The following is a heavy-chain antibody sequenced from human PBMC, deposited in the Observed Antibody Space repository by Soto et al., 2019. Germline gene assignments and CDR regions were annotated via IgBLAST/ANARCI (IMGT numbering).Heavy chain of an antibody. J-gene: IGHJ4*02. CDR2: IWYDGSKR. CDR3: ARSSGLSIDY. V-gene: IGHV3-33*01. D-gene: IGHD6-19*01. CDR1: GFSFSSYG. Sequence: QVQLVESGGGVVQPGRSLRLSCAASGFSFSSYGMHWVRQAPGKGLEWVAVIWYDGSKRYYEDSVTGRFTISRDNSNNALSVQMNSLRVEDTAVYFCARSSGLSIDYWGRGTLVTVSS.